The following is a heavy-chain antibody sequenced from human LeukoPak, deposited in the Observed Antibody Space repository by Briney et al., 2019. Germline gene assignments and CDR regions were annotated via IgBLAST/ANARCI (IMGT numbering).Heavy chain of an antibody. CDR3: ARPGYSSSWTYYYYYYMDV. D-gene: IGHD6-13*01. CDR2: MNPNSGNT. CDR1: GYTFTSYD. V-gene: IGHV1-8*01. Sequence: ASVKVSCKASGYTFTSYDINWVRQATGQGLEWMGWMNPNSGNTGYAQKFQGRVTMTRNTSISTAYMELSSLRSEDTAVYYCARPGYSSSWTYYYYYYMDVWGKGTTVTISS. J-gene: IGHJ6*03.